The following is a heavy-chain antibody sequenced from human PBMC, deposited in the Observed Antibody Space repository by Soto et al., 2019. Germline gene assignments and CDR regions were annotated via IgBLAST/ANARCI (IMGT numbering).Heavy chain of an antibody. J-gene: IGHJ4*02. CDR3: ARGPLVVLNYFES. V-gene: IGHV1-69*02. CDR1: GGIFRNYP. CDR2: IFPLTDIP. Sequence: QVQLVQSGTEVKKPGSSVKVSCKASGGIFRNYPINWVRQAPGQGLDWMGSIFPLTDIPDYAQNFQARLTISADKSTSTAYMEFSSLTSDDTAMYFCARGPLVVLNYFESWGQGTLVTVSS.